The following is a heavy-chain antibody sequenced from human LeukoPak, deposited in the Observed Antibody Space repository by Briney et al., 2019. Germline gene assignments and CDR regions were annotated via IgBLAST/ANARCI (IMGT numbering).Heavy chain of an antibody. J-gene: IGHJ5*02. D-gene: IGHD3-10*01. CDR1: GGTFSSYA. Sequence: ASVKVSCKASGGTFSSYAISWVRQAPGQGLEWMGGIIPIFGTANYAQKFQGRVTITADESTSTAYMELSSLRPEDTAVYYCARGGVIIPYALGPWGQGTLVTVSS. CDR2: IIPIFGTA. CDR3: ARGGVIIPYALGP. V-gene: IGHV1-69*13.